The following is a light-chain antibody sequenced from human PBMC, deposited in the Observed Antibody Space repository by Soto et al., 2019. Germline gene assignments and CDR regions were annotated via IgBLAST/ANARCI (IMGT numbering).Light chain of an antibody. J-gene: IGKJ4*01. CDR2: DAS. CDR1: QSVNTN. CDR3: RQYNNWPQLT. V-gene: IGKV3-15*01. Sequence: EIVMTQSPATLSVSPGERATLSCRASQSVNTNLAWYQQKPGQAPRLLISDASTRATGIPARFSGSGSGTEFTLTISSLQSEDFAVYYCRQYNNWPQLTFGGGTKVDIK.